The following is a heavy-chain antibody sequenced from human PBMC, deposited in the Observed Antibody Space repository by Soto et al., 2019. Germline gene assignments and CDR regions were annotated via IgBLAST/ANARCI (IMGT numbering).Heavy chain of an antibody. J-gene: IGHJ4*02. D-gene: IGHD3-10*01. V-gene: IGHV1-18*01. CDR1: GYTFTSYG. Sequence: GASVKVSCKASGYTFTSYGISWVRQAPGQGLEWMGWISAYNGNTNYAQKLQGRVTMTTDTSTSTAYMELRSLRSDDTAVYYCAREMGGYYYGSGSYYDYFDYWGQGTLVTVSS. CDR2: ISAYNGNT. CDR3: AREMGGYYYGSGSYYDYFDY.